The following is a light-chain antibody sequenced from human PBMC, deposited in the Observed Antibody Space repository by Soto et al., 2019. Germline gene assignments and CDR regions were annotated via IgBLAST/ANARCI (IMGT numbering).Light chain of an antibody. V-gene: IGKV3-20*01. CDR2: DAS. CDR3: QQYGSSPRT. J-gene: IGKJ1*01. CDR1: QSVSNNY. Sequence: ESVLTQSPGTLSLSPVERATLSGMASQSVSNNYLAWYQQKPGQAPRLLIYDASSRATGIPDRFSGSGSGTDFTLTISRLEPEDFAMYYCQQYGSSPRTFGQGTKVDIK.